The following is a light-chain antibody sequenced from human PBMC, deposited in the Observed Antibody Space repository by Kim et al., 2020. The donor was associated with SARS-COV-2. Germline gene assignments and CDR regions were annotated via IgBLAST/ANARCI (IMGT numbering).Light chain of an antibody. Sequence: LSPGDSATLTCRASQSVASNSLAWFQQTPGQAPRLLIYGTSSRAPAIPDRFSASGSATDFTLTISRLEPEDFAIYYCQQYDRPPYTFGQGTKLEI. CDR1: QSVASNS. CDR3: QQYDRPPYT. V-gene: IGKV3-20*01. J-gene: IGKJ2*01. CDR2: GTS.